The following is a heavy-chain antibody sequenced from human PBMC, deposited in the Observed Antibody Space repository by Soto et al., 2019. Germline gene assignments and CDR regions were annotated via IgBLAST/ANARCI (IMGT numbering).Heavy chain of an antibody. CDR3: ARENFGVIIHDAFDL. J-gene: IGHJ3*01. CDR2: IYDSETT. D-gene: IGHD2-8*01. Sequence: QVQLQESGPGLVMPSQTLSLTCTVSGDSVSSGGDYWNWIRKHPGRGLEWLGYIYDSETTYYNPSLESRLSISVDASKNQFSLKVTSVTPADTAVYYCARENFGVIIHDAFDLWGQGTMVTVSS. V-gene: IGHV4-31*03. CDR1: GDSVSSGGDY.